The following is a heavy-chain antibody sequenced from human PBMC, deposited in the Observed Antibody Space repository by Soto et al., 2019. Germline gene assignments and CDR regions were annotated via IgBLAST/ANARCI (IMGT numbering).Heavy chain of an antibody. CDR1: GFTFSSYA. D-gene: IGHD3-3*01. CDR2: ISGSGGST. V-gene: IGHV3-23*01. CDR3: AKDSLSITIFGVAPNWFDP. Sequence: GGSLRLSCAASGFTFSSYAMSWVRQAPGKGLEWVSAISGSGGSTYYADSVKGRFTISRDNSKNTLYLQMNSLRAEDTAVYYCAKDSLSITIFGVAPNWFDPWGQGTLVTVSS. J-gene: IGHJ5*02.